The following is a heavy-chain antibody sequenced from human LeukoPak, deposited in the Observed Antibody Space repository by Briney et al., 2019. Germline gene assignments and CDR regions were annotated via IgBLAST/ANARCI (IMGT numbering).Heavy chain of an antibody. CDR3: ARGHATGYYFDY. J-gene: IGHJ4*02. Sequence: GASVKVSCKAFGYTFTSYYMHWVRQAPGQGLEWMGIINPSGGSTSYAQKFQGRVTMTRDMSTSTVYMELSSLRSEDTAVYYCARGHATGYYFDYWGQGTLVTVSS. V-gene: IGHV1-46*01. CDR2: INPSGGST. D-gene: IGHD4-17*01. CDR1: GYTFTSYY.